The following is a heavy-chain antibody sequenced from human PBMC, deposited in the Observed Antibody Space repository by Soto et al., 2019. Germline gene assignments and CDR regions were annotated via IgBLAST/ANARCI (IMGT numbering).Heavy chain of an antibody. J-gene: IGHJ4*02. D-gene: IGHD2-2*01. Sequence: QVQLVQSGAEVKKPGSSVKVSCKASGGTFSSYTISWVRQAPGQGLEWMGRIIPILGIANYAQKFQGRVTISADKSTGTAYMEVSQLGSEDPAGYYCARERPSYCSSTSWTKWGYWGQGTLVTVSS. CDR3: ARERPSYCSSTSWTKWGY. V-gene: IGHV1-69*08. CDR2: IIPILGIA. CDR1: GGTFSSYT.